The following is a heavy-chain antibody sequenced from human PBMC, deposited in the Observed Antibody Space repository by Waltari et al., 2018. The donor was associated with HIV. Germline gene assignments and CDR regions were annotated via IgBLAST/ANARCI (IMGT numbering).Heavy chain of an antibody. D-gene: IGHD1-26*01. CDR2: INTNTGNP. J-gene: IGHJ4*02. CDR3: ARAREWELLYPIDY. CDR1: RYTSINFA. V-gene: IGHV7-4-1*02. Sequence: QVQLVRSGSELKKPGASVTACCKASRYTSINFAMNCARQAPGQGLEWMGLINTNTGNPTYAQGFTVRCVFSLDTSVSTAYLQISSLKTEDTAVYYCARAREWELLYPIDYWGQGTLVTVS.